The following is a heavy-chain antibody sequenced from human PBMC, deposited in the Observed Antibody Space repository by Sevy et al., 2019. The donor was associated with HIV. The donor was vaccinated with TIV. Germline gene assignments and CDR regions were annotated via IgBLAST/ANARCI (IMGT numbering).Heavy chain of an antibody. J-gene: IGHJ5*02. CDR1: GGSFSGYY. Sequence: SETLSLTCAVHGGSFSGYYWNWIRQPPGKGLEWIGEINHSGSTNYNPSLKSRVTISLDTSKNQFSLRLSTVTAADTAVYYCARSPPIVVVPGAPSWFDPWGQGTLVTVSS. V-gene: IGHV4-34*01. CDR2: INHSGST. D-gene: IGHD2-2*01. CDR3: ARSPPIVVVPGAPSWFDP.